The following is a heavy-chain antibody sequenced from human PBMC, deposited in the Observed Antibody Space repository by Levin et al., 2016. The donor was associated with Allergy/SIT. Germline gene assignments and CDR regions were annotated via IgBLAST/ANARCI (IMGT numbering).Heavy chain of an antibody. Sequence: SETLSLTCSVSGVSINSNSHYWGWVRQPPGKGLEWIASIDYSGSTYSNPSLKTRATISVDTSKSQFSLRLSSVTAADTAVYYCARHEDVVATVGGSWFDPWGQGTLVTVSS. D-gene: IGHD5-12*01. CDR2: IDYSGST. J-gene: IGHJ5*01. CDR1: GVSINSNSHY. CDR3: ARHEDVVATVGGSWFDP. V-gene: IGHV4-39*01.